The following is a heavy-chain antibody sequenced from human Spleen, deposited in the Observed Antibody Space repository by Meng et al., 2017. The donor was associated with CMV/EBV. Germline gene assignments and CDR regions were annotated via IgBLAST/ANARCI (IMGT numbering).Heavy chain of an antibody. CDR1: GASVSSGTHF. J-gene: IGHJ4*02. V-gene: IGHV4-61*01. D-gene: IGHD7-27*01. CDR2: LFYTGST. CDR3: ARDNNWGPDY. Sequence: GSLRLSCTVSGASVSSGTHFWSWIRQPPGRGLEWIGYLFYTGSTNYNPSLKSRVTLSVDTSKNQFSLTLTSVTAADTAVYYCARDNNWGPDYWGQGTLVTVSS.